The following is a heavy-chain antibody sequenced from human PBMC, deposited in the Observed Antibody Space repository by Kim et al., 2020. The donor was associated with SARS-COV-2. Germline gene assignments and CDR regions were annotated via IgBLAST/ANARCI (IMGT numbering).Heavy chain of an antibody. CDR3: ARQVERLLYPDYYYGMDV. CDR1: GGSISSSSYY. CDR2: IYYSGST. D-gene: IGHD2-2*02. Sequence: SETLSLTCTVSGGSISSSSYYWGWIRQPPGKGLEWIGSIYYSGSTYYNPSLKSRVTISVDTSKNQFSLKLSSVTAADTAVYYCARQVERLLYPDYYYGMDVWGQGTTVTVSS. V-gene: IGHV4-39*01. J-gene: IGHJ6*02.